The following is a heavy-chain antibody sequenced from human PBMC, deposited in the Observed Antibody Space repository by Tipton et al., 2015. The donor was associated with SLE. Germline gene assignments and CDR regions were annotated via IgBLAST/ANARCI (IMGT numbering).Heavy chain of an antibody. D-gene: IGHD7-27*01. CDR1: GYSISSGYY. J-gene: IGHJ6*02. CDR3: ARGANWGPSGMDV. V-gene: IGHV4-38-2*01. CDR2: IYHSGST. Sequence: TLSLTCAVSGYSISSGYYWGWIRQPPGKGLEWIGSIYHSGSTYYNPSLKSRVTISVDTSKNQFSLKLSSVTAADTAVYYCARGANWGPSGMDVWGQGTTVTVSS.